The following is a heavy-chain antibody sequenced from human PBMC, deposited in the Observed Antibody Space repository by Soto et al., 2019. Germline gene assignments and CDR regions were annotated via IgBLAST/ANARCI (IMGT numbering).Heavy chain of an antibody. D-gene: IGHD3-10*01. CDR1: GFTFSNAW. Sequence: GESLKISCAASGFTFSNAWMSWVRQAPGKGLEWVGRIKSKTDGGTTDYAAPVKGRFTISRDDSKNTLYLQMNSLKTEDTAVYYCTTDMGITMVRGVIDLDYWGQGTLVTVSS. CDR3: TTDMGITMVRGVIDLDY. J-gene: IGHJ4*02. V-gene: IGHV3-15*01. CDR2: IKSKTDGGTT.